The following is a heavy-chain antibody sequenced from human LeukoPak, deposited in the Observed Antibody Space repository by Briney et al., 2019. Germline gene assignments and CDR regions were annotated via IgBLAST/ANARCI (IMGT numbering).Heavy chain of an antibody. V-gene: IGHV1-2*06. D-gene: IGHD2-15*01. CDR1: GYTFPDYY. J-gene: IGHJ4*02. CDR3: AREENCSGGSCYHY. CDR2: INPNSGDT. Sequence: ASVKVSCKTSGYTFPDYYMHWVRQAPGQGLEWMGRINPNSGDTNYAQKFQGRVTMTRDTSISAAYMELSRLTSDDTAVYYCAREENCSGGSCYHYWGQGTLVTVSS.